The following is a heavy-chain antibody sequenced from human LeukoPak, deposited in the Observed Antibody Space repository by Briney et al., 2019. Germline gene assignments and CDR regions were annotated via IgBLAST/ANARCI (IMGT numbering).Heavy chain of an antibody. Sequence: ASVKVSCKASGYTFTGYYMHWVRQAPGQGLEWLGWINTYTGNPTYAQGFTGRFVFSLDTSVSTAYLQISSLKAEDTAVYYCARSDYYGSGSYSTYWGQGTLVTVSS. CDR1: GYTFTGYY. CDR2: INTYTGNP. V-gene: IGHV7-4-1*02. CDR3: ARSDYYGSGSYSTY. J-gene: IGHJ4*02. D-gene: IGHD3-10*01.